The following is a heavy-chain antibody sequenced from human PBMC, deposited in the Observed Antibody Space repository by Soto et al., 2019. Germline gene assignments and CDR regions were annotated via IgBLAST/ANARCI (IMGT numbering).Heavy chain of an antibody. CDR3: ARVERGTATTVVDAFDI. D-gene: IGHD1-1*01. CDR2: MSHSGGT. Sequence: QVQLQQWGAGLLKPSEILSLTCAVYGGFVSSGSYYWSWIRQPPGKGLEWIGEMSHSGGTHFNPSPKSRVTISVDTSKNQFSLKMSSVTAADTALYYCARVERGTATTVVDAFDIWGPGTMVTVSS. V-gene: IGHV4-34*01. J-gene: IGHJ3*02. CDR1: GGFVSSGSYY.